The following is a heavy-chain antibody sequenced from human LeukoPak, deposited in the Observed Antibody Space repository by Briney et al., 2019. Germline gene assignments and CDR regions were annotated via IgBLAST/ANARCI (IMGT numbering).Heavy chain of an antibody. V-gene: IGHV1-46*01. CDR1: GYTFTSYS. D-gene: IGHD3-10*01. CDR3: ARDPLFGSGSYYPPMDV. CDR2: NNPNGGST. J-gene: IGHJ6*03. Sequence: ASVKVSCKASGYTFTSYSMHWVRQAPGQGLEWMGINNPNGGSTIYAQKFQGRVTMTTDTSTSTAYTELRSLRSDDTAVYYCARDPLFGSGSYYPPMDVWGKGTTVTISS.